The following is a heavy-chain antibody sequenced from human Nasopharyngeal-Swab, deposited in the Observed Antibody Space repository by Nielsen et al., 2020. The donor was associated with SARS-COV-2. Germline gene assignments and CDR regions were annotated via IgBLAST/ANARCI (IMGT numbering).Heavy chain of an antibody. V-gene: IGHV1-18*01. CDR1: GGTFSSYA. J-gene: IGHJ4*02. CDR3: ARESMITFGGVIAPGDY. CDR2: ISAYNGNT. D-gene: IGHD3-16*02. Sequence: ASVKVSCKASGGTFSSYAISWVRQAPGQGLEWMGWISAYNGNTNYAQKLQGRVTMTTDTSTSTAYMELRSLRSDDTAVYYCARESMITFGGVIAPGDYWGQGTLVTVSS.